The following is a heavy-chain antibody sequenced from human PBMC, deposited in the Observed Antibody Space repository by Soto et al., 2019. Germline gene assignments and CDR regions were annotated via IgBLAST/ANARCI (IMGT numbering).Heavy chain of an antibody. CDR3: ARASTYPPFRTSITIFGVVDHGNEYYYYYYMDV. Sequence: GGSLRLSCAASGFTFSSYWMHWVRQAPGKGLVWVSRINSDGSSTSYADSVKGRFTISRDNAKNTLYLQMNSLRAEDTAVYYCARASTYPPFRTSITIFGVVDHGNEYYYYYYMDVWGKGTTVTVSS. J-gene: IGHJ6*03. V-gene: IGHV3-74*01. CDR1: GFTFSSYW. CDR2: INSDGSST. D-gene: IGHD3-3*01.